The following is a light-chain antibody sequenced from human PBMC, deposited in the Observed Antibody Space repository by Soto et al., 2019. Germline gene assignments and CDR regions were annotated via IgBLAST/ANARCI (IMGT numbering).Light chain of an antibody. CDR2: DAS. Sequence: EIVLTQSPATLSLSPGERATLSCRASQSISSYLAWYQQKPGKAPRLLIYDASNRATGIPARFSGSGSGTDFTLTISRLEPEDFAVDYCQHRSNWPPLTFGGGTKVEIK. CDR3: QHRSNWPPLT. V-gene: IGKV3-11*01. J-gene: IGKJ4*01. CDR1: QSISSY.